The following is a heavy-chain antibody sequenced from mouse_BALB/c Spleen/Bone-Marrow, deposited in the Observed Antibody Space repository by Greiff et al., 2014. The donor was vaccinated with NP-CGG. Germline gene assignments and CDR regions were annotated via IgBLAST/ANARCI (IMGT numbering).Heavy chain of an antibody. V-gene: IGHV5-17*02. CDR1: GFTFSSFG. CDR3: TRGGNGDDFDV. CDR2: ISSGSTAI. J-gene: IGHJ1*01. Sequence: EVMLVEPGGGLVQPGGSRKLSCAASGFTFSSFGMHWVRQAPEKGLEWVAYISSGSTAIFYADTVKGRFTISRDNPKNTLFLQMTSLRSEDTAMYYCTRGGNGDDFDVWGAGTTVTVSS.